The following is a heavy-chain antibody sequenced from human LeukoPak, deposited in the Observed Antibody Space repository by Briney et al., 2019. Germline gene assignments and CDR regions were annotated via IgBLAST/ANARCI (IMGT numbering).Heavy chain of an antibody. CDR1: GFTFTIHS. CDR2: ISDSSDFI. V-gene: IGHV3-48*02. J-gene: IGHJ4*02. CDR3: ARGLTNMDFGE. Sequence: GGSLRLSCAASGFTFTIHSMNWVRQAPGKGLEWVSYISDSSDFIYYVDSVKGRFTISRDDANNTLYLQMNSLRDEDTAIYYCARGLTNMDFGEWGQGARVTVSS. D-gene: IGHD3-10*01.